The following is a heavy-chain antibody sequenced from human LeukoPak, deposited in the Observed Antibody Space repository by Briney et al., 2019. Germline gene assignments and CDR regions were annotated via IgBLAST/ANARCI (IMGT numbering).Heavy chain of an antibody. Sequence: PSETLSLTCSVSGGSINSYYWSWIRQPPGKGLEWIGYIYYSGSTNYNPSLESRVTISVDASKKQLSLKLSSVTAADTAVYYCARGLEGAGRGWFDPWGQGTLVTVSS. J-gene: IGHJ5*02. CDR2: IYYSGST. CDR3: ARGLEGAGRGWFDP. CDR1: GGSINSYY. V-gene: IGHV4-59*01. D-gene: IGHD1-26*01.